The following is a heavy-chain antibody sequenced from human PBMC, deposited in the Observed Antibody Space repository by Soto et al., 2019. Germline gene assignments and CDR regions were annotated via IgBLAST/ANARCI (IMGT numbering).Heavy chain of an antibody. CDR1: GFTFGSYA. J-gene: IGHJ6*03. Sequence: EVQLLESGGGLVQPEGSLRLSCVVSGFTFGSYAMSWVRQATEKGPEWVAILGGNGFTTYYADSVNGRFTISGDKSKSTLFLHMNSLRADDTGVYYCAKALRPSLNVFYYMEVWGRGTSVTVSS. CDR3: AKALRPSLNVFYYMEV. CDR2: LGGNGFTT. V-gene: IGHV3-23*01. D-gene: IGHD2-2*01.